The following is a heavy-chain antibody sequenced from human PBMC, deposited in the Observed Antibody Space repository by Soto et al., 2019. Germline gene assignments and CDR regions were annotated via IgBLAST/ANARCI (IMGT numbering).Heavy chain of an antibody. CDR3: ARPLWRNDYNGGYFDL. D-gene: IGHD2-8*01. J-gene: IGHJ2*01. CDR2: ISYDGSNK. Sequence: QVQRVESGGGVVQPGRSLRLSCAASGFTVSRYAMHWVRQAPGKGLEWVAVISYDGSNKYYADSVKGRFTISRDNSKNRLYLKMNSLRSEDTAVYYCARPLWRNDYNGGYFDLWGRGPLVTVSS. V-gene: IGHV3-30-3*01. CDR1: GFTVSRYA.